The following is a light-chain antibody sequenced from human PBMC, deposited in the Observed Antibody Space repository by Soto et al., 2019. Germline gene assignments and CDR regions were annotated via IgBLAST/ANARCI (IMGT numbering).Light chain of an antibody. CDR3: QQRNSWPPIT. CDR2: DAS. Sequence: EIVLTQSPVTLSLSPGERATLACRTSQSVRTYLAWYQVKPGQAPRLLLYDASSRASGVPARFSGSGSWTDFTLTISSLEPEDFALYYCQQRNSWPPITFGQGTRLEIK. CDR1: QSVRTY. J-gene: IGKJ5*01. V-gene: IGKV3-11*01.